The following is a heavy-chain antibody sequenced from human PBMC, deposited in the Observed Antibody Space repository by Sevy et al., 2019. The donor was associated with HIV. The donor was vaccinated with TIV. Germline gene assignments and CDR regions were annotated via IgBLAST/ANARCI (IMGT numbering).Heavy chain of an antibody. CDR2: ISYDGSNK. CDR1: GFTFSSYA. D-gene: IGHD3-3*01. CDR3: AGREESGYYDFWSGYYDYYGMDV. Sequence: GGSLRLSCAASGFTFSSYAMHWVRQAPGKGLEWVAVISYDGSNKYYPDSVEGRLTISRYNSKNTLYLQMNSLRGEDTAVYYCAGREESGYYDFWSGYYDYYGMDVWGQGTTVTVSS. J-gene: IGHJ6*02. V-gene: IGHV3-30*04.